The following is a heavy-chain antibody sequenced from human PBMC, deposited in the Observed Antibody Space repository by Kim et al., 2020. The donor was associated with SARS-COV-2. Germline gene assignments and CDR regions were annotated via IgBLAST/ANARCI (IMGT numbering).Heavy chain of an antibody. Sequence: SETLSLTCTVSGGSISSYYWSWIRQPPGKGLEWIGYIYYSGSTNYNPSLKSRVTISVDTSKNQFSLKLSSVTAAGTAVSYCARHGLGIFGVVITYFDYWGQRTLVTVSS. CDR2: IYYSGST. J-gene: IGHJ4*02. CDR1: GGSISSYY. V-gene: IGHV4-59*08. D-gene: IGHD3-3*01. CDR3: ARHGLGIFGVVITYFDY.